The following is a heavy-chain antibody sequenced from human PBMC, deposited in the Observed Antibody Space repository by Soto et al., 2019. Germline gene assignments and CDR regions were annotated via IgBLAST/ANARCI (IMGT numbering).Heavy chain of an antibody. CDR2: ITDSGDDT. D-gene: IGHD2-2*01. CDR1: GFTFNNYA. Sequence: GGSLRLSCAASGFTFNNYAMGWVRQAPGKGLEWVSAITDSGDDTYYIDSVKGRFTISRDNTKSTLYLQMNSLRAEDTAIYYCAKLGSSSWSPHYYFDYWGQGTLVSVSS. CDR3: AKLGSSSWSPHYYFDY. V-gene: IGHV3-23*01. J-gene: IGHJ4*02.